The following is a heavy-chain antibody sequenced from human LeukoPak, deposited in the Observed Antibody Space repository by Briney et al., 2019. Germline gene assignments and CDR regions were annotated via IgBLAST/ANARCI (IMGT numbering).Heavy chain of an antibody. CDR2: ISGSAGST. CDR1: GSGFTFSTSA. J-gene: IGHJ5*01. CDR3: AKTPVSAAGYNWFDS. V-gene: IGHV3-23*01. D-gene: IGHD6-13*01. Sequence: PGGSLRLSCAASGSGFTFSTSAMNWVRQAPGKGLEWVSSISGSAGSTFYADSVKGRFTISRDNSKNTLYPQMNSLRAEDTAVYFCAKTPVSAAGYNWFDSWGQGALVTVSS.